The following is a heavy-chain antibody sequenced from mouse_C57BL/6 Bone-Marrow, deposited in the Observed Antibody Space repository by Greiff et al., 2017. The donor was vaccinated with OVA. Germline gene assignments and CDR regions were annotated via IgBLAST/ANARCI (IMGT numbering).Heavy chain of an antibody. CDR2: IHPNSGST. J-gene: IGHJ4*01. D-gene: IGHD4-1*01. CDR1: GYTFTSYW. CDR3: ARRRTGRMDY. Sequence: VKLQQPGAELVKPGASVKLSCKASGYTFTSYWMHWVKQRPGQGLEWIGMIHPNSGSTNYNEKFKSKATLTVDKSSSTAYMQLSSLTSEDSAVYYCARRRTGRMDYWGQGTSVTVSS. V-gene: IGHV1-64*01.